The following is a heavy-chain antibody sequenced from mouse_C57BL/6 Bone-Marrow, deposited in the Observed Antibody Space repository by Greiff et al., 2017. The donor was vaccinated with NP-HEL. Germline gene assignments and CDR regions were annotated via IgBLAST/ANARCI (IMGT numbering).Heavy chain of an antibody. CDR2: ISDGGSYT. CDR1: GFTFSSYA. V-gene: IGHV5-4*03. Sequence: EVKLVESGGGLVKPGGSLKLSCAASGFTFSSYAMSWVRQTPEKRLEWVATISDGGSYTYYPDNVKGRFTISRDNAKNNLYLQMSHLKSEDTAMYYCARGPYDYDKVYYFDYWGQGTTLTVSS. D-gene: IGHD2-4*01. J-gene: IGHJ2*01. CDR3: ARGPYDYDKVYYFDY.